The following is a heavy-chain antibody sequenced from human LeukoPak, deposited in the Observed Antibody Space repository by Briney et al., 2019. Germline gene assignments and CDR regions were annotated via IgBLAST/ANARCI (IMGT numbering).Heavy chain of an antibody. V-gene: IGHV1-69*04. CDR1: GGTFSSYA. CDR2: IIPILGIA. J-gene: IGHJ5*02. Sequence: GASVKVSCKASGGTFSSYAISWVRQAPGQGLEWMGRIIPILGIANYAQKFQGRVTITADKSTSTAYMELSSLRSEDTAVYYCARARMDIVATSTPNWFDPWGQGTLVTVSS. D-gene: IGHD5-12*01. CDR3: ARARMDIVATSTPNWFDP.